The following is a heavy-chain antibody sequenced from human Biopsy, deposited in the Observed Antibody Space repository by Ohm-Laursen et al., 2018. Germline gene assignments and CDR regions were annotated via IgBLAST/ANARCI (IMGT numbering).Heavy chain of an antibody. CDR2: IWYDGTNK. Sequence: SLRLSCTASGLSFSTYGIYWVRQAPGKGLEWVAAIWYDGTNKYYAESVKGRLTISRDNSKNTLYLQMNGLTAEDTAVYYCAKTFHGSSFLYDYWGQGTLVTVSS. V-gene: IGHV3-33*06. CDR1: GLSFSTYG. J-gene: IGHJ4*02. D-gene: IGHD2-15*01. CDR3: AKTFHGSSFLYDY.